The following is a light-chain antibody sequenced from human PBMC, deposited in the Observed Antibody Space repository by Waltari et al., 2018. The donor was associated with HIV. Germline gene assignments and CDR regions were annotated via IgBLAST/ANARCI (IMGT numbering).Light chain of an antibody. CDR2: GVT. V-gene: IGLV2-14*03. J-gene: IGLJ3*02. Sequence: QSALTQPASVSGSPGQSITIPCTGTSSDLGGYNYVSWYQQHPGKAPKLMIYGVTKRPSWVSNRCSGSKSCNTASLTISGLQVEDEADYYCSSYTSSSTWVFGVGTKLTVL. CDR3: SSYTSSSTWV. CDR1: SSDLGGYNY.